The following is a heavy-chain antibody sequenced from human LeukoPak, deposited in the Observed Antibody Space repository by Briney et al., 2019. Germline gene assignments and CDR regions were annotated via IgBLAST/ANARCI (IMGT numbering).Heavy chain of an antibody. V-gene: IGHV3-9*01. J-gene: IGHJ4*02. Sequence: GGSLRLSCAASGFTFDDYAMHWVRQAPGKGLEWVSGISWNSGSIGYADSLKGRFTISRDNAKNSLYLQMNSLRAEDTALYYCAKDRNYDSSGFFDYWGQGTLVTVSS. CDR2: ISWNSGSI. CDR3: AKDRNYDSSGFFDY. CDR1: GFTFDDYA. D-gene: IGHD3-22*01.